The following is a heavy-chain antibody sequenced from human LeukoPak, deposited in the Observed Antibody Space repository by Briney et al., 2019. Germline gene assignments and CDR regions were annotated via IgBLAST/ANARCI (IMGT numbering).Heavy chain of an antibody. J-gene: IGHJ2*01. CDR1: GGSISSSSYY. D-gene: IGHD3-10*01. Sequence: SETLSLTCTVSGGSISSSSYYWSWIRQPAGKGLEWIGRIYTSGSTNYNPSLKSRVTMSVDTSKNQFSLKLSSVTAADTAVYYCARDIPLWFGELLGWYFDLWGRGTLVTVSS. CDR2: IYTSGST. V-gene: IGHV4-61*02. CDR3: ARDIPLWFGELLGWYFDL.